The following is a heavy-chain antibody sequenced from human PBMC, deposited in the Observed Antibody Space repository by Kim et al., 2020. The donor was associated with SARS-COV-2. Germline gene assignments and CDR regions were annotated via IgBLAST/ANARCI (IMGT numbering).Heavy chain of an antibody. V-gene: IGHV4-34*01. D-gene: IGHD3-22*01. Sequence: NPYLKSRVPISEDTSKNPFSLKLSSVTAAYTAVYYCARFRYYDSYYYFDYWGQGTLVTVSS. J-gene: IGHJ4*02. CDR3: ARFRYYDSYYYFDY.